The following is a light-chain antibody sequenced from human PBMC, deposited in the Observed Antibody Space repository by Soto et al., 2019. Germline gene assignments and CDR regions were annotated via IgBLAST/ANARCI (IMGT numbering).Light chain of an antibody. Sequence: TTSLSCRASQSAGNFLAWYQQKPGQAPRLLIYYISTRATGIPARFSGSGSGTEFTLTIYILQSEDGVGDYCTEPEQRPNTSGQGTRLE. CDR2: YIS. V-gene: IGKV3D-15*01. CDR1: QSAGNF. CDR3: TEPEQRPNT. J-gene: IGKJ5*01.